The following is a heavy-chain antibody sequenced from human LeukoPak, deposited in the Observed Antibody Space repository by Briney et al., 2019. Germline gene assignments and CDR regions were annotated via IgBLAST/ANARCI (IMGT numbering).Heavy chain of an antibody. Sequence: PSETLSLTCTVSGGSIRSYYGSWIRQPPGKGLEWIAYIYYSGNPNYNPSLKSRVTISVDTSKNQFSLKLSSVTAADTAVYYCARVYYSNSYDYWYFDLWGRGTLVTVSS. V-gene: IGHV4-59*01. CDR3: ARVYYSNSYDYWYFDL. D-gene: IGHD6-13*01. CDR2: IYYSGNP. J-gene: IGHJ2*01. CDR1: GGSIRSYY.